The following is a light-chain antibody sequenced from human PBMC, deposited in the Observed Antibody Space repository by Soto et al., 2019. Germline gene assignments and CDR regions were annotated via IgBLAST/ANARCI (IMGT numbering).Light chain of an antibody. CDR2: EGS. CDR1: SSDVGSYNL. J-gene: IGLJ2*01. Sequence: QSALTQPASVSGSPGQSITISCTGTSSDVGSYNLVSWYQQHPGKAPKLMIYEGSKRHSGVSNRFSGSKSGNTASLTISGLQAEDEADYYCCSYAGSSTPVVFGGGTQVTVL. V-gene: IGLV2-23*01. CDR3: CSYAGSSTPVV.